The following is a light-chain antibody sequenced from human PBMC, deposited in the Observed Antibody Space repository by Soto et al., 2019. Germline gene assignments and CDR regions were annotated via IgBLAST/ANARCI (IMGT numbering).Light chain of an antibody. Sequence: NVVSQSPRAPSFSSRGRATPSRRASQTVSSYLTWYQQRPGQAPRLLISGASRRATGIPDRFSGSGSGTDFTLTISRLEPEDFALYYCLQYGTSPITFGQGTRLEIK. CDR1: QTVSSY. CDR2: GAS. V-gene: IGKV3-20*01. CDR3: LQYGTSPIT. J-gene: IGKJ5*01.